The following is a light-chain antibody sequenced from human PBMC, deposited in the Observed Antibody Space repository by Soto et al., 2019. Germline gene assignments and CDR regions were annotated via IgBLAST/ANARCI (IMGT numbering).Light chain of an antibody. CDR1: QNIGTW. J-gene: IGKJ4*01. Sequence: DIQMTQSPSTLSASVGDRVTITCRASQNIGTWLAWYQQKPGKAPKLLIFDASSLESGVPSRFSGSGSGTEFTLTISSLQPDDFASYYCQHYNSPLTFGGGTKVEIK. CDR2: DAS. V-gene: IGKV1-5*01. CDR3: QHYNSPLT.